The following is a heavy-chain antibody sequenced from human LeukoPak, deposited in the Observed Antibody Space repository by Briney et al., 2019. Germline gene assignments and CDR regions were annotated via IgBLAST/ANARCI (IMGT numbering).Heavy chain of an antibody. CDR3: AKDPSLDAFDI. CDR2: IRYDGSNT. V-gene: IGHV3-30*02. Sequence: XXXAAXXFIFXNXXLVWVRXAPGXXLEWVAFIRYDGSNTYYADSVKGRFTISRDNSKNTLYLQMNSLRAEDTAVYYCAKDPSLDAFDIWGQGTMVTVSS. CDR1: XFIFXNXX. J-gene: IGHJ3*02.